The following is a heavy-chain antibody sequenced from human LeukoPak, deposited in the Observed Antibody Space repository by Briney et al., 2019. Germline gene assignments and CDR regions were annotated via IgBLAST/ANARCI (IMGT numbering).Heavy chain of an antibody. CDR1: GGTFSSYA. Sequence: GASVKVSCKASGGTFSSYAISWERQAPGQGLEWMGRIIPILGIANYAQKFQGRVTIIADKSTSTAYMELSSLRSEDTAVYYCARDSMYSSGPAEYFQHWGQGTLVTVSS. CDR2: IIPILGIA. D-gene: IGHD6-19*01. CDR3: ARDSMYSSGPAEYFQH. V-gene: IGHV1-69*04. J-gene: IGHJ1*01.